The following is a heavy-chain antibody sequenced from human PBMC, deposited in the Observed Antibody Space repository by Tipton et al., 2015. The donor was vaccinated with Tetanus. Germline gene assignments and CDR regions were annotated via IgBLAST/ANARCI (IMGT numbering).Heavy chain of an antibody. D-gene: IGHD1-26*01. CDR1: GFTFSSYW. V-gene: IGHV3-7*04. Sequence: SLRLSCAASGFTFSSYWMSWVRQAPGKGPEWVANIKQDGSEKYYVDSVKGRFTISRDNAKNSLYLQMNSLRAEDTAVYYCARASFLDWELLSPFDYWGQGTLVTVSS. CDR2: IKQDGSEK. J-gene: IGHJ4*02. CDR3: ARASFLDWELLSPFDY.